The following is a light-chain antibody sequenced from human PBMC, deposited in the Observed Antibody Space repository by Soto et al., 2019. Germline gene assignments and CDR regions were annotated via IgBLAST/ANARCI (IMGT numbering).Light chain of an antibody. CDR3: GSYTESRTHI. V-gene: IGLV2-14*01. J-gene: IGLJ1*01. CDR2: EVS. Sequence: QSALTQPASVSGSPGQSITISCTGTSSDVGGYNYVSWYQQHPGKAPKLIIFEVSYRPSGISNRFSASKSGDTASLTISGLQTDDEADYYGGSYTESRTHIFGRGTNVTVX. CDR1: SSDVGGYNY.